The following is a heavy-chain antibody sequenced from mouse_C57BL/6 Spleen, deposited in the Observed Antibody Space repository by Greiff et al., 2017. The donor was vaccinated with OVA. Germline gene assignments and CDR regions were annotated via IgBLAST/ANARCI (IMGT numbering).Heavy chain of an antibody. D-gene: IGHD1-1*01. CDR1: GYSITSGYY. Sequence: EESGPGLVKPSQSLSLTCSVTGYSITSGYYWNWIRQFPGNKLEWMGYISYDGSNNYNPSLKNRISITRDTSKNQFFLKLNSVTTEDTATYYCARGTTVVAHFDVWGTGTTVTVSS. J-gene: IGHJ1*03. V-gene: IGHV3-6*01. CDR2: ISYDGSN. CDR3: ARGTTVVAHFDV.